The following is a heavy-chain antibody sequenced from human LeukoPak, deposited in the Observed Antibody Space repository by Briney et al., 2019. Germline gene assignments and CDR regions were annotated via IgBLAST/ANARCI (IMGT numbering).Heavy chain of an antibody. CDR1: GGSISSGGYY. CDR3: MGYCSSTSCYVGDSNWFDP. D-gene: IGHD2-2*01. V-gene: IGHV4-31*03. Sequence: PSQTLSLTCTVSGGSISSGGYYWSWIRQHPGKGLEWIGYIYYSGSTYYNPSLKSRVTISVDTSKNQSSLKLSSVTAADTAVYYCMGYCSSTSCYVGDSNWFDPWGQGTLVTVSS. J-gene: IGHJ5*02. CDR2: IYYSGST.